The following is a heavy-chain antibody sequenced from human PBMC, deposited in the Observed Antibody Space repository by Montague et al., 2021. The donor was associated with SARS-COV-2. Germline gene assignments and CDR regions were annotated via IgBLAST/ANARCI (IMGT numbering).Heavy chain of an antibody. V-gene: IGHV3-48*03. J-gene: IGHJ4*02. Sequence: SLRLSCAASGFTFSSYEMNWVRQAPGKGLEWVSYTSSSGSTIYYADSVKGRFTISRDNAKNSLYLQMNSLRAEDTAVYYCARIPYGDVIWGQGTLVTVSS. CDR1: GFTFSSYE. D-gene: IGHD2-21*01. CDR3: ARIPYGDVI. CDR2: TSSSGSTI.